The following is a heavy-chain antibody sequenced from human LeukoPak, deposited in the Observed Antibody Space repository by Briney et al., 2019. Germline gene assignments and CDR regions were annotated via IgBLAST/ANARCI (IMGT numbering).Heavy chain of an antibody. D-gene: IGHD3-10*01. V-gene: IGHV3-33*01. CDR1: GFTFSSYG. Sequence: PGGSLRLSCAASGFTFSSYGMHWVRQAPGKGLEGVAVIWYDGSNKYYADSVKGRFTISRDNSKNTLYLQMNSLRAEDTAVYYCARSYGSGSYSPTNYMEVWGKGPTVTVPS. J-gene: IGHJ6*03. CDR3: ARSYGSGSYSPTNYMEV. CDR2: IWYDGSNK.